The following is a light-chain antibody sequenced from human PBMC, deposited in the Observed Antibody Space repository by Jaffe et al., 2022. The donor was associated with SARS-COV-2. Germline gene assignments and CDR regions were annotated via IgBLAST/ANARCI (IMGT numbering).Light chain of an antibody. CDR3: QQSNSFPYT. V-gene: IGKV1D-12*01. CDR1: QDIITW. CDR2: AAS. J-gene: IGKJ2*01. Sequence: DIQMTQSPSSVSASVGDRVTITCRASQDIITWLAWYQQKPGKAPKLLIYAASRLQSGVPLRFSGSGSGTDFTLTITTLQPDDFATYYCQQSNSFPYTFGQGTKLEI.